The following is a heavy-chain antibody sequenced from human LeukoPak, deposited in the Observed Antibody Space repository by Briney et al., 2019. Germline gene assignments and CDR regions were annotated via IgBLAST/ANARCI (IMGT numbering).Heavy chain of an antibody. V-gene: IGHV3-7*01. CDR2: INHNGNVN. CDR3: VGDPPNSGYAFQV. Sequence: GGSLRLSCAASGFTFSSYWMNWARQAPGKGLEWVASINHNGNVNYYVDSVKGRFTISRDNSKNMVYLQMNSLRAEDTALYYCVGDPPNSGYAFQVWGHGTVVTVSS. D-gene: IGHD3-22*01. J-gene: IGHJ3*01. CDR1: GFTFSSYW.